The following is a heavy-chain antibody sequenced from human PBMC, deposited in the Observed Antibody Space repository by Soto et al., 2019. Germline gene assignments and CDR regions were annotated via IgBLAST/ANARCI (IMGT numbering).Heavy chain of an antibody. D-gene: IGHD2-15*01. CDR1: GGSFSGYY. CDR3: ARAGLGYCSGGSCYGGKSPWFDP. J-gene: IGHJ5*02. CDR2: INHSGST. V-gene: IGHV4-34*01. Sequence: QVQLQQWGAGLLKPSETLSLTCAVYGGSFSGYYWSWVRQPPGKGLEWIGEINHSGSTNYNPSLKGLVAISVDTSKNQFSLKLSSVTAADTAVYYCARAGLGYCSGGSCYGGKSPWFDPWGQGTLVTVSS.